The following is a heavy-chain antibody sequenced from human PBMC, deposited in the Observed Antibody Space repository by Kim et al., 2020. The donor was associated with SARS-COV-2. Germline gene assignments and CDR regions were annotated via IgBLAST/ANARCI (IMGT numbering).Heavy chain of an antibody. Sequence: GGSLRLSCAASGFTFSSYAMSWVRQAPGKGLEWVSAISGSGGSTYYADSVKGRFTISRDNSKNTLYLQMNSLRAEDTAVYYCAKRDYGDYAGGYYGMDVWGQGTTVTVSS. V-gene: IGHV3-23*01. CDR2: ISGSGGST. CDR1: GFTFSSYA. J-gene: IGHJ6*02. CDR3: AKRDYGDYAGGYYGMDV. D-gene: IGHD4-17*01.